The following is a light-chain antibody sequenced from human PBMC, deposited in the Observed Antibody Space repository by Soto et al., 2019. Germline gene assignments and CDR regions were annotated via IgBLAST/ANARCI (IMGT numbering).Light chain of an antibody. CDR2: GNS. Sequence: QSVPTQPPSVSGAPGQRVTISCNGSSSNIGAGYDVHWYQQLPGTAPKLLIYGNSNRPSGVPDRFSGSKSGTSASLAITGLQAEDEADYYCQSYDSSLSGYVFGTGTKLTVL. CDR1: SSNIGAGYD. V-gene: IGLV1-40*01. CDR3: QSYDSSLSGYV. J-gene: IGLJ1*01.